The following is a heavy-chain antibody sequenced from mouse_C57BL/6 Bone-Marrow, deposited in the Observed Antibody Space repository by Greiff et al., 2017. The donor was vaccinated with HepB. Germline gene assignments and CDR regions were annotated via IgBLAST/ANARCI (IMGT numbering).Heavy chain of an antibody. J-gene: IGHJ2*01. CDR2: ISNGGGST. CDR3: ARHVPIYYYGSSYGNFDY. CDR1: GFTFSDYY. Sequence: EVQLVESGGGLVQPGGSLKLSCAASGFTFSDYYMYWVRQTPEKRLEWVAYISNGGGSTYYPDTVKGRFTISRDNAKNTLYLQMSRLKSEDTAMYYCARHVPIYYYGSSYGNFDYWGQGTTLTVSS. D-gene: IGHD1-1*01. V-gene: IGHV5-12*01.